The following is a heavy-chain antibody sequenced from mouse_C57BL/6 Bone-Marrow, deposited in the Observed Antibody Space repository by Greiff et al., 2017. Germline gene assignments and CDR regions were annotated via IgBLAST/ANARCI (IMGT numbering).Heavy chain of an antibody. V-gene: IGHV1-62-2*01. CDR1: GYTFTEYT. D-gene: IGHD1-1*01. CDR3: ARHEDRNYYYGLDY. CDR2: FFPGSGSI. J-gene: IGHJ2*01. Sequence: QVHVKQSGAELVKPGASVKLSCKASGYTFTEYTIHWVKQRSGQGLEWIGWFFPGSGSIKYNEKFKDKATFTADKSSSTVYMELSRLTSEDSAVYFCARHEDRNYYYGLDYWGQGTTLTVSS.